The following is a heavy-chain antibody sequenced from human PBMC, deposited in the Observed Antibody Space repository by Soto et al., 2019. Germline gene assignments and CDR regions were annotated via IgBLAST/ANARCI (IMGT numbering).Heavy chain of an antibody. J-gene: IGHJ3*01. CDR3: ARGGRNAAAGASDV. V-gene: IGHV3-21*01. CDR1: GFIFSSST. Sequence: GGSLRLSCAASGFIFSSSTLSWVRRAPGKGLEWVSCISPSSSYIYYADSVKGRFSISRDNARNSLFLEMNNLRAEDTAVYYCARGGRNAAAGASDVWGQGTMVTVSS. CDR2: ISPSSSYI. D-gene: IGHD6-13*01.